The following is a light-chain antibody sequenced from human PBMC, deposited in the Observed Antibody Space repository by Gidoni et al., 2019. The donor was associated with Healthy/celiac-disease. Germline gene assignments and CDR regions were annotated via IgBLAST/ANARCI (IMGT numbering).Light chain of an antibody. CDR1: QSISSW. J-gene: IGKJ5*01. V-gene: IGKV1-5*03. Sequence: DLQMTQSPSTLSASVGNRVTITCRASQSISSWLAWYQQKPGKAPKILIYKASSLESGVPSRFSGSGSGTEFTLTIRSLQPDDFATYYCQQYNSFPITFGQGTRLEIK. CDR2: KAS. CDR3: QQYNSFPIT.